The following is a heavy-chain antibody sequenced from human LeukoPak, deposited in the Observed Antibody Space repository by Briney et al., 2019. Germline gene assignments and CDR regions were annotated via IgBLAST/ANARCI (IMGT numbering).Heavy chain of an antibody. D-gene: IGHD3-10*01. CDR3: ARDGPMVRGVIIMHYYYYMDV. CDR2: INPNSGGT. J-gene: IGHJ6*03. Sequence: ASVKVSCKASGYTFTGYYMHWVRQAPGQGLEWMGWINPNSGGTNYAQKFQGRVTMTRDTSISTAYMELSRLRSDDTAVYYCARDGPMVRGVIIMHYYYYMDVWGKGTTVTVSS. V-gene: IGHV1-2*02. CDR1: GYTFTGYY.